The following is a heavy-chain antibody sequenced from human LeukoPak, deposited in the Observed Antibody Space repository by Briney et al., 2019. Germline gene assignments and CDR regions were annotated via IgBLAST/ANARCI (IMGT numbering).Heavy chain of an antibody. J-gene: IGHJ4*02. D-gene: IGHD6-13*01. CDR2: IYHSGST. CDR3: ARTSAEYSNSWIDY. V-gene: IGHV4-4*02. Sequence: PSETLSLTCAVSGGSISSSNWWIWVRQPPGKGLEWIGEIYHSGSTYSNPSLQSRVTISVDKSNNHFSLKLTSVTAADTAVYYCARTSAEYSNSWIDYWGQGTLVIVSS. CDR1: GGSISSSNW.